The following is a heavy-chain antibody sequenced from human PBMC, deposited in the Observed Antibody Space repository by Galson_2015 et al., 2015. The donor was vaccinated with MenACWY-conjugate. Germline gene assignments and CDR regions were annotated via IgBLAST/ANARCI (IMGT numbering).Heavy chain of an antibody. CDR1: GFTFTTYA. V-gene: IGHV3-23*01. D-gene: IGHD6-19*01. CDR2: ITGSGGTT. J-gene: IGHJ6*03. Sequence: SLRLSCAASGFTFTTYAMSWVRQAPGKGLEWVSAITGSGGTTYYADSVKGRFTISRDNSKNTLNLQMNSLRAEDTAVYYCARSPRVSGIRVNQYYYYLDVWGKGTTVTVSS. CDR3: ARSPRVSGIRVNQYYYYLDV.